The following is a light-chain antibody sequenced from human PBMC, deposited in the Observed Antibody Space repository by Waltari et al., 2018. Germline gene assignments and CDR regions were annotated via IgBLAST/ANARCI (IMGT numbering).Light chain of an antibody. CDR1: SSDVGGYNY. J-gene: IGLJ2*01. CDR3: CSYAGSYTEV. V-gene: IGLV2-11*01. CDR2: DVS. Sequence: QSALTQPRSVSGSPGQSVTIPCTGTSSDVGGYNYVPWYQQHPGKAPKLMIYDVSTRPSGVPDRFSGSKSGNTASLTISGLQAEDEADYYCCSYAGSYTEVFGGGTKLTVL.